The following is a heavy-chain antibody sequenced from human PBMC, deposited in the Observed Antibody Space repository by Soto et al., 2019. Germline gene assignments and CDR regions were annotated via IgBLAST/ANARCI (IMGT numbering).Heavy chain of an antibody. Sequence: QVQLVQSGAEVKKPVSSVKVSCKASGGTFSTYAITWGRQAPGQGLEWLGGIIPIFGTTDYARKFQGRVTITAAESTSTVFIELSSLTSADTAVYYCARGVGAYYFDYWGQGTLVTVSS. CDR1: GGTFSTYA. D-gene: IGHD1-26*01. J-gene: IGHJ4*02. CDR2: IIPIFGTT. CDR3: ARGVGAYYFDY. V-gene: IGHV1-69*01.